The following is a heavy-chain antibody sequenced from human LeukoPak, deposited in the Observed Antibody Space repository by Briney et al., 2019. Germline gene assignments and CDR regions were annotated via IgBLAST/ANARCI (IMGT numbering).Heavy chain of an antibody. J-gene: IGHJ6*03. CDR1: GGSISSHY. V-gene: IGHV4-59*11. CDR2: IYYSGST. CDR3: ASRLRLGHYYYNYYMDV. Sequence: SETLSLTCTVSGGSISSHYWSWIRQPPGKGLEWIGYIYYSGSTNYNHSLKSRVTISVDTSKNQLSLKLSSVTAADTAVYYCASRLRLGHYYYNYYMDVWGKGTTVTVSS. D-gene: IGHD4-17*01.